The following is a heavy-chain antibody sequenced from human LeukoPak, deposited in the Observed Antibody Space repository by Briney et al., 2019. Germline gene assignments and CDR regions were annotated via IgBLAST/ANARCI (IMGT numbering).Heavy chain of an antibody. CDR2: IDHRGTA. V-gene: IGHV4-34*01. CDR3: AVGITILGVAASFDS. J-gene: IGHJ4*02. D-gene: IGHD3-3*01. Sequence: SETMSLTCAVYGASYNAYYWSWIRQPPGKGLEWIGDIDHRGTATYNPSLKSRLSISADASKNQFSLKLNPVTDADTAVYYCAVGITILGVAASFDSWGQGNLVIVSS. CDR1: GASYNAYY.